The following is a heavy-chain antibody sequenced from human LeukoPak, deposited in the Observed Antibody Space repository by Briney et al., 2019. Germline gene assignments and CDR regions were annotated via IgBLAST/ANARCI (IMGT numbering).Heavy chain of an antibody. J-gene: IGHJ4*02. V-gene: IGHV3-7*01. CDR2: IKQDGSEK. CDR1: GFTFSSYW. D-gene: IGHD3-22*01. Sequence: GGSLRLSCAASGFTFSSYWMSWVRQAPGKGLEWVANIKQDGSEKYYVDSVKGRFTISRDNAKNSLYLQMNSLRAEDTAVYYCARDRVRRNYDSSGYPDYWGQGTLVTVSS. CDR3: ARDRVRRNYDSSGYPDY.